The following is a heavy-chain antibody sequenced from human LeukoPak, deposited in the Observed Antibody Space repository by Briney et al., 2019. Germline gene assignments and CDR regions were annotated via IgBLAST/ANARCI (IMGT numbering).Heavy chain of an antibody. CDR1: GFTFSSYG. J-gene: IGHJ4*02. CDR2: IWYDGSNK. Sequence: GGSLRLSCAASGFTFSSYGMHWVRQAPGKGLEWVAVIWYDGSNKYYADSVKGRFTISRDNSKNSLYLQMNSLRAEDTAVYYCARIGYPRKRLDYWGQGTLVTVSS. D-gene: IGHD1-14*01. CDR3: ARIGYPRKRLDY. V-gene: IGHV3-33*01.